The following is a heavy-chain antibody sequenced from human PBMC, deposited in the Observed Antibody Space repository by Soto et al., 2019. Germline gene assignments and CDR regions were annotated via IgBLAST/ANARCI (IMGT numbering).Heavy chain of an antibody. CDR3: ARGLPYCGSDCNTNFEF. CDR2: ISSTTGYI. J-gene: IGHJ4*02. V-gene: IGHV3-21*01. CDR1: GFTFSSYS. Sequence: GGSLRLSCEASGFTFSSYSMHWVRQAPGKGLEWVSSISSTTGYIYYADSVRGRFTISRDNAQNSLHLQMNSLRAEDTAVYFCARGLPYCGSDCNTNFEFWAQGTLVTVSS. D-gene: IGHD2-21*02.